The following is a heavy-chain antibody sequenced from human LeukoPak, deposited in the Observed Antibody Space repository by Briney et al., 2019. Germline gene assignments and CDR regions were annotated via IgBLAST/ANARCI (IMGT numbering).Heavy chain of an antibody. CDR3: AGHHPRNTVDF. CDR2: ISDIGSI. Sequence: SETLSLTCAVYGGSFSGYYWSWIRQPPGKGPEWIAYISDIGSINYNPSLKSRVTISLDTSKNQFSLKLSSVTAADTAVYYCAGHHPRNTVDFWGQGTLVTVSS. D-gene: IGHD2-8*02. V-gene: IGHV4-59*08. CDR1: GGSFSGYY. J-gene: IGHJ4*02.